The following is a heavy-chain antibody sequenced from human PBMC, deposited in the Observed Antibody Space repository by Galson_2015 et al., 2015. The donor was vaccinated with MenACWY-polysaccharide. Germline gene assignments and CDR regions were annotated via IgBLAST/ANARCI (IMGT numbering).Heavy chain of an antibody. J-gene: IGHJ5*02. CDR1: GFTFSSYE. D-gene: IGHD5-24*01. CDR2: ISSSGSTI. Sequence: SLRLSCAASGFTFSSYEMNWVRQAPGKGLEWVSYISSSGSTIYYADSVKGRFTISRDNAKNSLYLQMNSLRAEDTAVYYCARGDGDSMNWFDPWGQGTLVTVSS. CDR3: ARGDGDSMNWFDP. V-gene: IGHV3-48*03.